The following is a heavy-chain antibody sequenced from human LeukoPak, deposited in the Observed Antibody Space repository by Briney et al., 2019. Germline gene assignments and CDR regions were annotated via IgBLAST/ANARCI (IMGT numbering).Heavy chain of an antibody. Sequence: GGSLRLSCAASGFTVSSNYMSWVRQAPGKGLEWVSVIYSGGSTYYADSVKGRFTISRDNSKNTLYLQMNSLRAEDTAVYYCARVQNSYHYDSSGYVYYWGQGTLVTVSS. D-gene: IGHD3-22*01. V-gene: IGHV3-53*01. CDR1: GFTVSSNY. CDR2: IYSGGST. J-gene: IGHJ4*02. CDR3: ARVQNSYHYDSSGYVYY.